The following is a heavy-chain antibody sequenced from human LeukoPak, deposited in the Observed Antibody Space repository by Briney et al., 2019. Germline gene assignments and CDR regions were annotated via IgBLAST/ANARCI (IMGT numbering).Heavy chain of an antibody. D-gene: IGHD1-7*01. CDR3: ARDNWNYGSSMDV. V-gene: IGHV4-61*01. J-gene: IGHJ6*02. Sequence: PSETLSLTCSVFGGSVSSGSYYWSWIRQSPGKGLEWIGCIYYSGSTYYNPSLKSRVTISVDTSKNQFSLKLSSVTAADTAVYYCARDNWNYGSSMDVWGQGTTVTVSS. CDR1: GGSVSSGSYY. CDR2: IYYSGST.